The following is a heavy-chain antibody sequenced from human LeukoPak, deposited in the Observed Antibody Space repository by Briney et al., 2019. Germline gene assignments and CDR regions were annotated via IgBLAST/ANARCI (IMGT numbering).Heavy chain of an antibody. Sequence: SETLSLTCAVYGGSFSGYYWSWIRQPPGKGLEWIGEINHSGSTNYNPSLKSRVTISVGTSKNQFSLKLSSVTAADTAVYYCATGSNWAVDYWGQRTLVTVSS. V-gene: IGHV4-34*01. CDR3: ATGSNWAVDY. CDR1: GGSFSGYY. J-gene: IGHJ4*02. CDR2: INHSGST. D-gene: IGHD7-27*01.